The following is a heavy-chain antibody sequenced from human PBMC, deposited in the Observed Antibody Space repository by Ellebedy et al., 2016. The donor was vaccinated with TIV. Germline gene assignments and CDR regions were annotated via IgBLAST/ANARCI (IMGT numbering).Heavy chain of an antibody. J-gene: IGHJ4*02. D-gene: IGHD3-16*01. CDR1: GGSFSSYF. Sequence: MPGGSLRLSCAVYGGSFSSYFWTWLRQPPGKGLEWIGKINHGGSTNYHPSLKSRVYISVDTAKNQFSLKLTSVTAAATAVYYCARVSNRKGADYWGQGTLVTVSS. CDR3: ARVSNRKGADY. CDR2: INHGGST. V-gene: IGHV4-34*01.